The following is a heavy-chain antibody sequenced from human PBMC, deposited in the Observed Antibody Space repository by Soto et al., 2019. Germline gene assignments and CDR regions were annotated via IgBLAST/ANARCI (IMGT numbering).Heavy chain of an antibody. CDR2: IYPDDSDT. V-gene: IGHV5-51*01. J-gene: IGHJ4*02. Sequence: PVESLKISCQASGYSFSHFWIAWVRQMPGEGLECLGIIYPDDSDTRYSPSFLGQVTISADTSIKPTYLQWSGLKASDTALYLCASSVIGTSTMNYFDPWGQGTLGTVSS. CDR3: ASSVIGTSTMNYFDP. D-gene: IGHD3-3*01. CDR1: GYSFSHFW.